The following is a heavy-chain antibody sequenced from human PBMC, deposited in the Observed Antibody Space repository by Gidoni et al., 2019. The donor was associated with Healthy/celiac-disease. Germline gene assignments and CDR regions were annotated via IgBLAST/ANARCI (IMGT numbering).Heavy chain of an antibody. J-gene: IGHJ4*02. D-gene: IGHD2-21*02. Sequence: QVQLMESGGGVGQPGRSLRLSCAASGFTFSSYGMHWFRQAPGKGLEWVAVIWYDGSNKYYADSVKGRFTISRDNSKNTLYLQMNSLRAEDTAVYYCARALGGDCPDYWGQGTLVTVSS. CDR1: GFTFSSYG. CDR2: IWYDGSNK. CDR3: ARALGGDCPDY. V-gene: IGHV3-33*01.